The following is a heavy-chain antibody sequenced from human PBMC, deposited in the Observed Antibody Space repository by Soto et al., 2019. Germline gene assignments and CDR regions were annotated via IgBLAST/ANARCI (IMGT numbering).Heavy chain of an antibody. D-gene: IGHD3-16*01. J-gene: IGHJ4*02. Sequence: ASVKVSCKVSGYTLTELSMHWVRQAPGKGLEWMGGFDPEDGETIYAQKFQGRVTMTEDTSTDTAYMELSSLRSEDTAVYYCATTPPLNVHFEYWGQGTLVTVSS. CDR3: ATTPPLNVHFEY. CDR1: GYTLTELS. CDR2: FDPEDGET. V-gene: IGHV1-24*01.